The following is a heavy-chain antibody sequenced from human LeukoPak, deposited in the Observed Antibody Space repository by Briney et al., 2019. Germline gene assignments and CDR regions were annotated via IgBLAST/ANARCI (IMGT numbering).Heavy chain of an antibody. CDR2: INAGNGDDT. Sequence: GASVEVSCKASGYAFPHYGVQWVRQAPGQTLEWMGWINAGNGDDTKYSQKFQARLTMTTDTSATTVYMELNSLRSEDTAVYYCARSGSDWSCDSWGQGTLVTVSS. D-gene: IGHD6-25*01. CDR3: ARSGSDWSCDS. J-gene: IGHJ4*02. CDR1: GYAFPHYG. V-gene: IGHV1-3*01.